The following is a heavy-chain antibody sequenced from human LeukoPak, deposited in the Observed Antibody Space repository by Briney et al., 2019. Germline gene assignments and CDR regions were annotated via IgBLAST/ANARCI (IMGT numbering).Heavy chain of an antibody. CDR1: GGTFSSYT. CDR2: IIPIFGIA. D-gene: IGHD2-21*01. J-gene: IGHJ5*02. Sequence: SVKVSCKASGGTFSSYTISWVRQAPGRGLEWMGGIIPIFGIANYAQKFQGRVTITADKSTSTAYMELRSLRSEDTAVYYCARDPPRIVGTTNADPWGQGTLVTVSS. V-gene: IGHV1-69*17. CDR3: ARDPPRIVGTTNADP.